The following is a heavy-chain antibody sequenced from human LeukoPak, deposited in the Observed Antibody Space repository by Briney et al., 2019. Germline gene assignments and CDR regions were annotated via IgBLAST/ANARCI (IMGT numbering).Heavy chain of an antibody. Sequence: ASVKVSCKASGYTFTGYYMHWVRQAPGQGLEWMGWINPNSGGTNYAQKFQGRVTMTRDTSISTAYMELSRLRSDDTAVYYCARGESTYVYYYYYYGMDVWGQGTTVTVSS. J-gene: IGHJ6*02. CDR1: GYTFTGYY. CDR2: INPNSGGT. V-gene: IGHV1-2*02. CDR3: ARGESTYVYYYYYYGMDV. D-gene: IGHD2-8*01.